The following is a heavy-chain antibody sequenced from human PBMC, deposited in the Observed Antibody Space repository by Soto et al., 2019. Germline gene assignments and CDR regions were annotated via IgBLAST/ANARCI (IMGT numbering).Heavy chain of an antibody. Sequence: GGSLRLSCAASGFTFSSYAMSWVRQAPGKGLEWVSGISDSGSSPYYTDSVRGRFTISRDNSKNTLFLQMNRLRAEDAATYFCAKGASNYYPRFFDTWGQGTMVPVYS. CDR3: AKGASNYYPRFFDT. D-gene: IGHD3-10*01. J-gene: IGHJ4*02. V-gene: IGHV3-23*01. CDR2: ISDSGSSP. CDR1: GFTFSSYA.